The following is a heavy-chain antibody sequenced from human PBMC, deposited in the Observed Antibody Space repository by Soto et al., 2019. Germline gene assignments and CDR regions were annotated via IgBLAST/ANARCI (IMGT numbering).Heavy chain of an antibody. V-gene: IGHV3-21*01. CDR3: AREMGGCSGGSCYPDWYFDL. CDR2: IISSSSYI. J-gene: IGHJ2*01. CDR1: GFTFSSYA. Sequence: GGSLRLSCAASGFTFSSYAMSWVRQAPGKGLERFSSIISSSSYIYYADSVKGRFTISRDNAKNSLYLQMNSLRAEDTAVYYCAREMGGCSGGSCYPDWYFDLWGRGTLVTVSS. D-gene: IGHD2-15*01.